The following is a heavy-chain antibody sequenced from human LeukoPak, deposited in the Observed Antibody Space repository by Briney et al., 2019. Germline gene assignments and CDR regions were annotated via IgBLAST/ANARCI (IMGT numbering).Heavy chain of an antibody. CDR3: ARVRPRIDGSGTSYLRLYYFDY. J-gene: IGHJ4*02. Sequence: ASVKVSCKASGYTFTSYYMHWVRQAPGQGLEWMGWINPNSGGTNYAQKFQGRVTMTRDTSISTAYMELSRLRSDDTAVYYCARVRPRIDGSGTSYLRLYYFDYWGQGTLVTVSS. V-gene: IGHV1-2*02. CDR1: GYTFTSYY. D-gene: IGHD3-10*01. CDR2: INPNSGGT.